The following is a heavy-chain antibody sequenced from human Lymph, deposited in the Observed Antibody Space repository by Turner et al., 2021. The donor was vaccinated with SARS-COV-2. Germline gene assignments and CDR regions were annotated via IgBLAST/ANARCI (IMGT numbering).Heavy chain of an antibody. CDR3: ARDSSGSGPLDY. V-gene: IGHV3-30-3*01. CDR2: ISYDGSNK. Sequence: QVQLVESGGGVVQPGRSLRLSCAASGFTFNNYPMHWVRQAPGKGLEWVAVISYDGSNKYYADSVKGRFTISRDNSKNTLYLQMNSLRAEDTAVYYCARDSSGSGPLDYWGQGTLVTVSS. CDR1: GFTFNNYP. D-gene: IGHD3-10*01. J-gene: IGHJ4*02.